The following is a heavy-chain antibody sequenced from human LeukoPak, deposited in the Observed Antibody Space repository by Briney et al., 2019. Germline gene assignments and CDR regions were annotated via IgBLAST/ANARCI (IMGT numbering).Heavy chain of an antibody. J-gene: IGHJ4*02. D-gene: IGHD3-22*01. CDR3: AKDSSYYYDSNGYFDY. CDR1: GFTFSSYG. V-gene: IGHV3-30*18. Sequence: GGSLRLSCAASGFTFSSYGMHWVRQAPGKGLEWVAVISYDGSNKYYADSVKGRSTISRDNSKNTLYLQMNSLRAEDTAVYYCAKDSSYYYDSNGYFDYWGQGTLVTVSS. CDR2: ISYDGSNK.